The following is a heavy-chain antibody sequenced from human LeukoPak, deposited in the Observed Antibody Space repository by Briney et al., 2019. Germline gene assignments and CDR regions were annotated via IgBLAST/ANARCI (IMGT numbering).Heavy chain of an antibody. Sequence: GASVKVSCKASGYTFTSNYIHWVRQAPGQGLEWMGWISAYNGNTNYAQKLQGRVTMTTDTSTSTAYMELRSLRSDDTAVYYCARDGANSYGYNHLLGYWGQGTLVTVSS. CDR2: ISAYNGNT. CDR3: ARDGANSYGYNHLLGY. J-gene: IGHJ4*02. CDR1: GYTFTSNY. D-gene: IGHD5-18*01. V-gene: IGHV1-18*04.